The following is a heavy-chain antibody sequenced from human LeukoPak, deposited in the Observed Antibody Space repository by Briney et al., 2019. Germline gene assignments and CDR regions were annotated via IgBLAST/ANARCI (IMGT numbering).Heavy chain of an antibody. V-gene: IGHV3-64D*09. D-gene: IGHD3-10*01. CDR3: HLWFGELLKRDSFDY. CDR2: IGSNGGST. Sequence: GGSLRLSCSASGFTFSSYAMHWVRQAPGQGLEYVSAIGSNGGSTYYADSVKGRFTISRDNSKNTLYLQMSSLRAEDTAVYYCHLWFGELLKRDSFDYWGQGTLVTVSS. J-gene: IGHJ4*02. CDR1: GFTFSSYA.